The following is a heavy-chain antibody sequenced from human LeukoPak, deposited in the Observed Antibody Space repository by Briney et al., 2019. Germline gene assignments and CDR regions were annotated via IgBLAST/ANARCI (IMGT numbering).Heavy chain of an antibody. CDR1: GGSISSYY. Sequence: SETLSLTCTVSGGSISSYYWSWIRQPPGKGLEWIGYIYYSGSTNYNPSLKSRVTISVDTSKNQFSLKLSSVTATDTAVYYCARGVWGGSYEKIDHWGQGTLVTVSS. D-gene: IGHD1-26*01. CDR2: IYYSGST. CDR3: ARGVWGGSYEKIDH. V-gene: IGHV4-59*08. J-gene: IGHJ4*02.